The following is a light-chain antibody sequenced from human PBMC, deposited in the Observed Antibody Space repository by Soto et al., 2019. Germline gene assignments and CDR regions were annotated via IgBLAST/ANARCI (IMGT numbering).Light chain of an antibody. Sequence: EIVLTQSPGTLSLSPGERATLSCRASQSVSSNYLAWYQQKRGQAPRLLIYGASSRATGIPTRFSGSGSGTDFTLTITRLEPEDFAVYYFQQYDTSPRTFGQGTKVEI. CDR1: QSVSSNY. V-gene: IGKV3-20*01. CDR2: GAS. CDR3: QQYDTSPRT. J-gene: IGKJ1*01.